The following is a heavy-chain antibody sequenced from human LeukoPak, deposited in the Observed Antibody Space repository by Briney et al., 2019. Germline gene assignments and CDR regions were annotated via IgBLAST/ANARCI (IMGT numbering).Heavy chain of an antibody. J-gene: IGHJ4*02. CDR3: ARQSKQILWLGEF. CDR1: GGSISSSSYY. D-gene: IGHD3-10*01. CDR2: IYYSGST. Sequence: SETLSLTCTVSGGSISSSSYYWGWIRQPPGKGLEWIGSIYYSGSTYYNPSLKSRVTISVDTSKNQFSLKLSSVTAADTAVYYCARQSKQILWLGEFWGQGTLVTVSS. V-gene: IGHV4-39*01.